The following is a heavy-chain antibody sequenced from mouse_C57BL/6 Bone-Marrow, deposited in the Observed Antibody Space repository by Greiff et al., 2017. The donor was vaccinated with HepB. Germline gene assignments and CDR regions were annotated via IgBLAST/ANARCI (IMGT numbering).Heavy chain of an antibody. CDR2: IDPETGGT. V-gene: IGHV1-15*01. CDR3: TRGPITTVVADY. CDR1: GYTFTDYE. Sequence: QVQLQQSGAELVRPGASVTLSCKASGYTFTDYEMHWVKQTPVHGLEWIGAIDPETGGTAYNQKFKGKAILTADKSSSTAYMELRSLTSEDSAVYYCTRGPITTVVADYWGQGTTLTVSS. D-gene: IGHD1-1*01. J-gene: IGHJ2*01.